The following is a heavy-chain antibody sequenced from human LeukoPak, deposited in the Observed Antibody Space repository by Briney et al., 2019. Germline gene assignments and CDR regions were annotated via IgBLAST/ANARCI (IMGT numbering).Heavy chain of an antibody. CDR3: ARQEIQPYYGSGSHRYYYYMDV. V-gene: IGHV5-51*01. CDR2: IYPGDSDT. D-gene: IGHD3-10*01. J-gene: IGHJ6*03. CDR1: GYSFTSYW. Sequence: GESLKISCKGSGYSFTSYWIGWVRQMPGKGLEWMGIIYPGDSDTRYSPSFQGQVTISADKSISTAYLQWSSLKASDTAMYYCARQEIQPYYGSGSHRYYYYMDVWGKGTTVTVSS.